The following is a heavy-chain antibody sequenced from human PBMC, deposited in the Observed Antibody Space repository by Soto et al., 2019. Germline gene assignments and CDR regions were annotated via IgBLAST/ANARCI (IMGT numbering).Heavy chain of an antibody. D-gene: IGHD3-3*01. CDR1: GYTFTSYG. J-gene: IGHJ3*02. V-gene: IGHV1-18*01. CDR3: ARTGEDYDFWSGYYDAFDI. Sequence: ASVKVSCKASGYTFTSYGISWVRQAPGQGLEWMGWISAYNGNTNYEQKLQGRVTMTTDTSTSTAYMELRSLRSDDTAVYYCARTGEDYDFWSGYYDAFDIWGQGTMVTVSS. CDR2: ISAYNGNT.